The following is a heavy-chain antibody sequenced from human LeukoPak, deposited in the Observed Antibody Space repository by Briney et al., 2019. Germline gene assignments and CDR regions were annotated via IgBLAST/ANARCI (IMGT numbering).Heavy chain of an antibody. Sequence: ASVKVSCKVSAYSLTALSMHWVRQAPGKGLEWMGGFDPEAGKTMYAEKLDGRLTVTDDTSTDTAYMQLSSLRLEDTAVYYCATDMVGYCGGVTCYSEAYWGQGTLVTVSS. CDR2: FDPEAGKT. CDR3: ATDMVGYCGGVTCYSEAY. CDR1: AYSLTALS. J-gene: IGHJ4*02. D-gene: IGHD2-21*01. V-gene: IGHV1-24*01.